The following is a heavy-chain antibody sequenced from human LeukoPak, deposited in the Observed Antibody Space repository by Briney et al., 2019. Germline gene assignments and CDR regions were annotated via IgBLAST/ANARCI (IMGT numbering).Heavy chain of an antibody. V-gene: IGHV3-30*18. CDR1: GFTFSSYG. J-gene: IGHJ6*02. D-gene: IGHD1-1*01. CDR2: ISYDGSNK. Sequence: GGSLRLPCAASGFTFSSYGMHWVRQAPGKGLEWVAVISYDGSNKYYADSVKGRFTISRDNSKNTLYLQMNSLRAEDTAVYYCAKDLLRTGYYYYGMDVWGQGTTVTVSS. CDR3: AKDLLRTGYYYYGMDV.